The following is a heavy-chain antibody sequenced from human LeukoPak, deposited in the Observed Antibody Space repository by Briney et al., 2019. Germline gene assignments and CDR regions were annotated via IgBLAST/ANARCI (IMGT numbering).Heavy chain of an antibody. CDR2: IIPIFDSP. Sequence: SVRVPCKASGGNFRDYALSWVRLAPGQGLEWMGGIIPIFDSPTYGQKFQDRVTMTIDESTATAYLELNSLRSDDTAIYYCARQVVAAGFDDWGQGTLVTVSS. D-gene: IGHD6-25*01. CDR3: ARQVVAAGFDD. J-gene: IGHJ4*02. CDR1: GGNFRDYA. V-gene: IGHV1-69*05.